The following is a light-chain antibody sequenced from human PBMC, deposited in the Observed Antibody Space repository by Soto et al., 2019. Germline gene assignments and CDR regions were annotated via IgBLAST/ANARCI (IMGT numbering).Light chain of an antibody. Sequence: DIQMTQSPSSLSASVGEKVTITCRASLSISIFLNWIQHKPGEAPKPVIFAASSLHSGVPSRFSGSGSGTNFTLTISSLQPEDFAIYYCQQSFSLPFNFGPGTKVDIK. V-gene: IGKV1-39*01. J-gene: IGKJ3*01. CDR3: QQSFSLPFN. CDR1: LSISIF. CDR2: AAS.